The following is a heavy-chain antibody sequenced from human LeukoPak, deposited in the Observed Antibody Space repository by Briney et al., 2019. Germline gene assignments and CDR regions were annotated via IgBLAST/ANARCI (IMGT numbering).Heavy chain of an antibody. V-gene: IGHV3-21*01. Sequence: GGSLRLSCAASGFTFSSYAMNWVRQAPGKGLEWVSSISGSSSYTYYADSVKGRFTISRDNAKNSLYLEMNSLRAEDMAVYYCARDAVKPSYYYYYMDVWGKGTTVTISS. CDR3: ARDAVKPSYYYYYMDV. CDR2: ISGSSSYT. CDR1: GFTFSSYA. J-gene: IGHJ6*03.